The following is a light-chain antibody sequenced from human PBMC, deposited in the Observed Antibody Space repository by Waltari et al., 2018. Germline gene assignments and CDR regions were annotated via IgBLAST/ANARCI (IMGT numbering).Light chain of an antibody. CDR3: SSYTSSSHVV. Sequence: QSALTQPASVSGSPGQSITISCTGTSSDVGGYNYVSWYQQHPDKAPKLMIYEVSNRPSGVSIRFAGSKSGNTASLTISGLQAEDEADYYCSSYTSSSHVVFGGGTKLTVL. CDR2: EVS. V-gene: IGLV2-14*01. CDR1: SSDVGGYNY. J-gene: IGLJ2*01.